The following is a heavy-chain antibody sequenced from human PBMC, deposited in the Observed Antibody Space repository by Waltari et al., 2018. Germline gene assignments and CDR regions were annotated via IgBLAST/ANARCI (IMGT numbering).Heavy chain of an antibody. J-gene: IGHJ6*02. D-gene: IGHD3-3*02. CDR2: INIDGSNI. V-gene: IGHV3-74*01. CDR3: ARGSFLEWLGGMDV. Sequence: VPLVASGGGFVPPGGSLRLSCAASGFPSVRSWLQWVRQAAGKGLVWVSRINIDGSNIRYADSVKGRFTISRDNAKNTLYLQMNSLRAEDTAVYYGARGSFLEWLGGMDVWGQGTTVTVS. CDR1: GFPSVRSW.